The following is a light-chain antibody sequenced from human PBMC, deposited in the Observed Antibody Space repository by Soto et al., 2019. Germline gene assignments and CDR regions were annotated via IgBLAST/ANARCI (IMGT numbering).Light chain of an antibody. J-gene: IGKJ4*01. V-gene: IGKV3-20*01. CDR3: QQYGSSPGT. CDR2: GAS. Sequence: EVVLTQSPGTLSLSPGERATLSCRASQSVSSYIAWYQQNPGQAPRLLISGASSRATGIPDRFSGSGSGTDFTLTISRLEPEDGAVYYCQQYGSSPGTFGGRTKVVIK. CDR1: QSVSSY.